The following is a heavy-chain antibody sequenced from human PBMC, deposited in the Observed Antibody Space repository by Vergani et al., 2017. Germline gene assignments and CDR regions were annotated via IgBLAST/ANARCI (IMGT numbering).Heavy chain of an antibody. J-gene: IGHJ4*02. CDR1: SGSISSYY. V-gene: IGHV4-59*01. D-gene: IGHD3-16*01. CDR2: IYYSGST. CDR3: AGVSVWGSYWFFDY. Sequence: QVQLQESGPGLVKPSETLSLTCTVSSGSISSYYWSWFRPPPRKGLEWFGYIYYSGSTNYNPSLKSRVTISVDTSKNQFSLKLSSVSAADTTVSYCAGVSVWGSYWFFDYWGQGTLVTVSS.